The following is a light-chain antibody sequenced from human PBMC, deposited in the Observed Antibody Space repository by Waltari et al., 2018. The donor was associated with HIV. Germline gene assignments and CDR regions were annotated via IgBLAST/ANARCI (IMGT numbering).Light chain of an antibody. J-gene: IGLJ2*01. CDR1: RSNIGSNS. V-gene: IGLV1-47*01. Sequence: QSVLTPPPSASGTPGQRVTIPCSGSRSNIGSNSVCCSQQLPGTAPKLLIDRNNQRPSGVPDRFSGSKSGTSASLVISGLRSEDEADYYCATRDDSLSVHVVFGGGTKLTVL. CDR2: RNN. CDR3: ATRDDSLSVHVV.